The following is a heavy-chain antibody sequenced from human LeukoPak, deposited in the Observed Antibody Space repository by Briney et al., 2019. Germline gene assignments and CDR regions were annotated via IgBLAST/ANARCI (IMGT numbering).Heavy chain of an antibody. CDR2: IYYSGST. CDR1: GGSVSSGSYY. D-gene: IGHD3-22*01. V-gene: IGHV4-61*01. Sequence: SETLSLTCTVSGGSVSSGSYYWSWIRQPPGKGLEWIGYIYYSGSTNYNPSLKSRVTISVDTSKNQFSLKLGSVTAADTAVYYCAGSGYYLNFDYWGQGTLVTVSS. CDR3: AGSGYYLNFDY. J-gene: IGHJ4*02.